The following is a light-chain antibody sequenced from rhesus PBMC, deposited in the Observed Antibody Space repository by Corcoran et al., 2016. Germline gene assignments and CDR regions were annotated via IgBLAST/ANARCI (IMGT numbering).Light chain of an antibody. J-gene: IGKJ4*01. V-gene: IGKV1-22*01. Sequence: DIQMTQSPSSLPASVGDTVTITCRASKGISIRLAWYQQKPGKATNLLIDKASNLESGVPSSFSGSGSGTDFTLTSSSRQSEDFATYYCQQDSSRPPTFGGGTKVEL. CDR3: QQDSSRPPT. CDR2: KAS. CDR1: KGISIR.